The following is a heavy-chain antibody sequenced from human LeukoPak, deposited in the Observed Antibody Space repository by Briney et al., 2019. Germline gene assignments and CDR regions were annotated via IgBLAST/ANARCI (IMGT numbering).Heavy chain of an antibody. Sequence: GGSLRLSCAASGFTFDDYAMHWVRQAPGKGLEWVSGISWNSGSIGCADSVKGRFTISRDNAKNSLYLQMNSLRAEDTALYYCAKSRIAVASNRAFDIWGQGTMVTVSS. CDR2: ISWNSGSI. J-gene: IGHJ3*02. CDR1: GFTFDDYA. V-gene: IGHV3-9*01. D-gene: IGHD6-19*01. CDR3: AKSRIAVASNRAFDI.